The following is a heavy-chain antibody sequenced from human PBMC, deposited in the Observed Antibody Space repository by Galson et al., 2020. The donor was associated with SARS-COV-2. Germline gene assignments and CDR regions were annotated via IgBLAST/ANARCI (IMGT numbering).Heavy chain of an antibody. Sequence: GGSLRLSCAPSGFTLTDWYMTWIRQAPGKGLEWVSYIDPRGDSVFYGDSVKGRFTISRDNVNNFLYLEMNSLRAEDTAVYYCARGHGKLDLWGQGTTVTVSS. CDR2: IDPRGDSV. CDR3: ARGHGKLDL. J-gene: IGHJ6*02. V-gene: IGHV3-11*01. CDR1: GFTLTDWY.